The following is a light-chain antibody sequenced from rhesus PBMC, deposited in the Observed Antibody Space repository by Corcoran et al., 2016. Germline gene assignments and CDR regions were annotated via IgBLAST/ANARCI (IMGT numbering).Light chain of an antibody. CDR1: QGISNY. CDR3: RQHNSYPLT. CDR2: YAS. V-gene: IGKV1S14*01. Sequence: DIQMTQSPSSLSASVGDTVTITCRASQGISNYLAWYQQKPGKAPKPLIYYASNLESGVPSRVSGSGSWPDFSLTIHSLQPVDFAIYYCRQHNSYPLTFGGGTKVEIK. J-gene: IGKJ4*01.